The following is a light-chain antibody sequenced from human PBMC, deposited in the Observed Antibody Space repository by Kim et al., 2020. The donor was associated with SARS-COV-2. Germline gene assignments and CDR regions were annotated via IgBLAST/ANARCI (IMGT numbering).Light chain of an antibody. CDR3: DSRDGSPNHVL. CDR2: ATS. Sequence: ALGQTVWFTCQRDSLGNYYAYWYQKKPGPSPLLVIYATSNRPSGVPDRCSGSSSGNTASLTITGTQAEDEADYYCDSRDGSPNHVLFGGGTQLTVL. CDR1: SLGNYY. J-gene: IGLJ2*01. V-gene: IGLV3-19*01.